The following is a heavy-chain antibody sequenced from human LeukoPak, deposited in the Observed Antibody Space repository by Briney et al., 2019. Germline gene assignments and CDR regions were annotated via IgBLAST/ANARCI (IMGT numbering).Heavy chain of an antibody. J-gene: IGHJ5*02. V-gene: IGHV4-59*01. CDR2: IYYSGST. Sequence: PSETLSLTCSVSGGSISSYYWSWIRQPPGKGLEWIGYIYYSGSTNYNPSLKSRVTISVDTSKNQFSLKLSSVTAPDTAVYYCAKYRGPQQLVQRWFDPWGQGTLVTVSS. D-gene: IGHD6-13*01. CDR3: AKYRGPQQLVQRWFDP. CDR1: GGSISSYY.